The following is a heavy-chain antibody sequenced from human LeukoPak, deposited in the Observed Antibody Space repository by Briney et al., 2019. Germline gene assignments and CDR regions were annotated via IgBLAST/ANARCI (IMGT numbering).Heavy chain of an antibody. CDR3: ASIEGGSYHTPFDY. J-gene: IGHJ4*02. CDR1: GFTFSSYA. D-gene: IGHD1-26*01. CDR2: ISYDGSNK. V-gene: IGHV3-30-3*01. Sequence: GGPLRLSCAASGFTFSSYAMHWVRQAPGKGLEWVAVISYDGSNKYYADSVKGRFTISRDNSKNTLYLQMNSLRAEDTAVYYCASIEGGSYHTPFDYWGQGTLVTVSS.